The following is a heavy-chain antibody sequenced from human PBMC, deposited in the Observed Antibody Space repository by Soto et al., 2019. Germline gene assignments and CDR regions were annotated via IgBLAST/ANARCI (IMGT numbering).Heavy chain of an antibody. D-gene: IGHD2-15*01. V-gene: IGHV3-53*01. CDR3: ARDSGLIWGNYGMDV. CDR2: IYRAGKI. Sequence: GSLRLSCAASGFTVRSNYMTWVRRAPGKGLEWGSVIYRAGKIYYADSVKGRFTTSSDNSQNTWFLQMNSLRAEDTAVYYCARDSGLIWGNYGMDVWGQGTTVTVSS. CDR1: GFTVRSNY. J-gene: IGHJ6*02.